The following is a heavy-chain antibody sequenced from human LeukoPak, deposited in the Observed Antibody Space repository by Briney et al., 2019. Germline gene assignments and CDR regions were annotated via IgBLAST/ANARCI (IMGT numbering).Heavy chain of an antibody. CDR3: ARARSRYNWNDGLDY. J-gene: IGHJ4*02. CDR1: GGSSSGDY. CDR2: IYYSGST. V-gene: IGHV4-59*13. Sequence: SETLSLTRTVSGGSSSGDYWSWIREPPGEGLEWVAYIYYSGSTNYNPSLKSRVTISVDTSKNQFSLKLSSVTAADTAVYYCARARSRYNWNDGLDYWGQGTLVTVSS. D-gene: IGHD1-20*01.